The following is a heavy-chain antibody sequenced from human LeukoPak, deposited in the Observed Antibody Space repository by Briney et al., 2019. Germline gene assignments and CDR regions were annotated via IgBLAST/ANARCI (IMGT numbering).Heavy chain of an antibody. J-gene: IGHJ4*02. CDR1: GYSFPSYW. CDR2: IYPGDSDT. D-gene: IGHD3-22*01. V-gene: IGHV5-51*01. CDR3: ARVHYYETSDWGNYFDY. Sequence: GESLKISCKGSGYSFPSYWIGWVRQMAGKGLEWMGIIYPGDSDTRYSPSFQGQVTISADKSISTAYLQWSSLKASDTAMYYCARVHYYETSDWGNYFDYWGQGTLVTVSS.